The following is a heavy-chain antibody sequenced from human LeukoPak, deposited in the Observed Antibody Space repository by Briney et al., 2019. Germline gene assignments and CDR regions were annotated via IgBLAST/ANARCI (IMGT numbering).Heavy chain of an antibody. D-gene: IGHD3-10*01. CDR2: IYDGGIT. Sequence: GSLRLSCAASGFTMSNNYMSWVRQAPGKGPEWVSVIYDGGITYYTDSVKGRFTISRDDSKNTLHLQTNSLRVDDTAVYYCARDRDYSGSGSPGSWGQGTLVTVSS. V-gene: IGHV3-66*01. J-gene: IGHJ5*02. CDR3: ARDRDYSGSGSPGS. CDR1: GFTMSNNY.